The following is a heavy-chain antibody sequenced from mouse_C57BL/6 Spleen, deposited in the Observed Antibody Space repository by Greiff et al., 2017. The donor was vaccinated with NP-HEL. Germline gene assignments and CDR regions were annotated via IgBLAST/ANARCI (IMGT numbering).Heavy chain of an antibody. V-gene: IGHV1-80*01. J-gene: IGHJ2*01. Sequence: VKLVESGAELVKPGASVKISCKASGYAFSSYWMNWVKQRPGKGLEWIGQIYPGDGDTNYNGKFKGKATLTADKSSSTAYMQLSSLTSEDSAVYFCARRGDYGSFDYWGQGTTLTVSS. CDR1: GYAFSSYW. CDR2: IYPGDGDT. D-gene: IGHD1-1*01. CDR3: ARRGDYGSFDY.